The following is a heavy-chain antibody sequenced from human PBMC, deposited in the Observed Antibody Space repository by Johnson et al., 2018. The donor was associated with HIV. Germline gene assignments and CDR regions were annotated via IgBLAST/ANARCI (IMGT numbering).Heavy chain of an antibody. CDR1: EFTFSSYW. D-gene: IGHD6-13*01. CDR2: INSDGSST. J-gene: IGHJ3*02. Sequence: VQLVESGGGLVQPGGSLRLSCAASEFTFSSYWMHWVRQAPGKGLVWVSRINSDGSSTNYADSVKGRFTISRDNAKNTLYLQMNSLRAEDTAVYYCASGVYSSSWSWDVAFDIWGRGTMVTVSS. V-gene: IGHV3-74*01. CDR3: ASGVYSSSWSWDVAFDI.